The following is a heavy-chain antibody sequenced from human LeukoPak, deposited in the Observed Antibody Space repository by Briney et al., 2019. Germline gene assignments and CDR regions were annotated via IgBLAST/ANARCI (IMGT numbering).Heavy chain of an antibody. D-gene: IGHD3-22*01. CDR3: AKVLGHESSGYYYYGMDV. CDR1: GFTFSNFP. CDR2: ISGSGGDT. J-gene: IGHJ6*02. V-gene: IGHV3-23*01. Sequence: GGSLRLSCAASGFTFSNFPMTWVRQAPGKGLEAFSSISGSGGDTYYKDSVKGRFTISRGNSKNTLYLQMNSLRAEDTAVYYCAKVLGHESSGYYYYGMDVWGQGTTVTVSS.